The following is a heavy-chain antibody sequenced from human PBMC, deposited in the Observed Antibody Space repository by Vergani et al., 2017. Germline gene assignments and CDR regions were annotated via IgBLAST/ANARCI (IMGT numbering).Heavy chain of an antibody. CDR1: GNSIRNGYY. J-gene: IGHJ4*02. Sequence: VQLQESGPGLVEPSETLSLTCAVSGNSIRNGYYWGWIRQPPGKGLEWIGSIYHSGSTHYNPSLKSRVTISVDTSKNDFSLKVTSVTAADTAVYYCTRQPQEGASCPPSVPTWGQGISVIVSS. CDR2: IYHSGST. CDR3: TRQPQEGASCPPSVPT. V-gene: IGHV4-38-2*01.